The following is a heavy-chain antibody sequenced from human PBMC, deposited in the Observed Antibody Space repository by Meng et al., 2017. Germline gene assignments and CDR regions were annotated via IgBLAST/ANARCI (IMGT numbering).Heavy chain of an antibody. D-gene: IGHD3-10*01. V-gene: IGHV4-38-2*02. CDR1: GYSTSSGYY. CDR3: ARGATGPYGSGSYYNRRNSDAFDI. CDR2: IYHSGST. J-gene: IGHJ3*02. Sequence: SETLSLTCTVSGYSTSSGYYWGWIRQPPGKWLEWIGSIYHSGSTYYNPSLKSRVTISVDTSKNQFSLKLSSVNAADTAVYYCARGATGPYGSGSYYNRRNSDAFDIWGQGTMVTVSS.